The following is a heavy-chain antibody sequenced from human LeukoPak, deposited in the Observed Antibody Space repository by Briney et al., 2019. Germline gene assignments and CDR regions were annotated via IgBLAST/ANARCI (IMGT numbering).Heavy chain of an antibody. D-gene: IGHD6-25*01. CDR1: GFTFSDYQ. CDR2: INHSGST. J-gene: IGHJ4*02. V-gene: IGHV4-34*01. CDR3: ARGRLDDY. Sequence: GSLRLSCAASGFTFSDYQMSWIRQPPGKGLEWIGEINHSGSTNYNPSLKSRVTISVDTSKNQFSLKLSSATAADTAVYYCARGRLDDYWGQGTLVTVSS.